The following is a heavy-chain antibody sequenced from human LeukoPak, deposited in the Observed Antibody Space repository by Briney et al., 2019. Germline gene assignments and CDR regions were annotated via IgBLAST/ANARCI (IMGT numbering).Heavy chain of an antibody. CDR1: GFTFSNYA. D-gene: IGHD5-18*01. J-gene: IGHJ4*02. CDR3: ARDRDTAMGL. CDR2: ISYDGNDK. V-gene: IGHV3-30-3*01. Sequence: GRSLRLSCAASGFTFSNYAMHWVRQAPGKGLEWVAIISYDGNDKYYTDSVKGRFTISRDKSRNTLYLQMNSLRAEDTAVYYCARDRDTAMGLWGQGTLVTVSS.